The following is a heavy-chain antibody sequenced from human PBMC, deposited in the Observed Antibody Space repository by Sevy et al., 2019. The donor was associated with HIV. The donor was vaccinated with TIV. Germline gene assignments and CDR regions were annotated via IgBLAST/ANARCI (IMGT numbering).Heavy chain of an antibody. V-gene: IGHV3-30-3*01. CDR3: ARWSRREKPSYIVVVVAATEANYGMDV. CDR2: ISYDGSNK. D-gene: IGHD2-15*01. CDR1: GFTFSSYA. Sequence: GGSLRLSCAASGFTFSSYAMHWVRQAPGKGLEWVAVISYDGSNKYYADSVKGRFTIARDNSKNTLYLQMNSLRAEDTAVYYCARWSRREKPSYIVVVVAATEANYGMDVWGQGTTVTVSS. J-gene: IGHJ6*02.